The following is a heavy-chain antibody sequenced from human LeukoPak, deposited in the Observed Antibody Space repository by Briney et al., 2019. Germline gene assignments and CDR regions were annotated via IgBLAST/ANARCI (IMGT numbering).Heavy chain of an antibody. J-gene: IGHJ6*03. V-gene: IGHV4-4*07. D-gene: IGHD6-13*01. CDR2: IYTSGST. CDR1: GGSISSYY. Sequence: SETLSLTCTVSGGSISSYYWSWIRQPAGKGLEWIGRIYTSGSTNYNPSLKSRVTMSADTSKNQFSLKLSSVTAADTAVYYCARDSSIHYYYYMDVWGKGTTVTVSS. CDR3: ARDSSIHYYYYMDV.